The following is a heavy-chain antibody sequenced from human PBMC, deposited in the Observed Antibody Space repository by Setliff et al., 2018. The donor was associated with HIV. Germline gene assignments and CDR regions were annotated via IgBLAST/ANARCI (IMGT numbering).Heavy chain of an antibody. Sequence: LSLTCAVYGGSFSDHYWTWIRQPPGKGLVWVSRINSDGSSTSYADSVKGRFTISRDNSKNTLYLQMNSLRAEDTAVYYCAKDAVLGNGNYDWLDAWGQGTLVTVSS. D-gene: IGHD1-7*01. CDR3: AKDAVLGNGNYDWLDA. CDR2: INSDGSST. J-gene: IGHJ5*02. V-gene: IGHV3-74*01. CDR1: GGSFSDHY.